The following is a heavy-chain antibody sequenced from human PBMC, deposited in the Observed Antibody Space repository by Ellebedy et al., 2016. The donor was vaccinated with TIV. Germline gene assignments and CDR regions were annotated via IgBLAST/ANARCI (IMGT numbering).Heavy chain of an antibody. CDR2: IVGGGGGI. D-gene: IGHD5-18*01. CDR1: GFTFSRYA. V-gene: IGHV3-23*01. Sequence: GESLKISCAASGFTFSRYAMTWVRQAPGKGLEWVSGIVGGGGGIFYADSVKGRFTISRDNSKSTVDLQMNSLRAEDTAVYYCAKDRTPGDGYWVFDQWGQGALVTVSS. J-gene: IGHJ4*02. CDR3: AKDRTPGDGYWVFDQ.